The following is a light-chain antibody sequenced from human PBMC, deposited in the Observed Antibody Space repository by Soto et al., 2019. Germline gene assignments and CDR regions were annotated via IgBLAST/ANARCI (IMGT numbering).Light chain of an antibody. J-gene: IGLJ1*01. CDR1: SFDVGAYNS. V-gene: IGLV2-14*01. CDR2: EVG. CDR3: SSYTARGTRV. Sequence: QSALTQFASVSGSPGQSITISCTGTSFDVGAYNSVSWYQQHPDKAPKLLIYEVGYRTSGVSIRFAGSKSGNTASLTISGLQAEDEADYYCSSYTARGTRVFGTGTKVTVL.